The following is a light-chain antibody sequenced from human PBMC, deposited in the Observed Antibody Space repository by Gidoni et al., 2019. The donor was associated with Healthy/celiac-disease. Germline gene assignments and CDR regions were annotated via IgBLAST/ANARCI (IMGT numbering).Light chain of an antibody. CDR2: VVS. J-gene: IGLJ3*02. CDR1: SSDVGGYNY. Sequence: SARSVGDSFSAWCAPSLTIPCSATSSDVGGYNYVSWYQQHPGKPPKLMIYVVSNRPSGVSNRFSGSKSGNTASLTSSAVQSEYEADYKCSSYTRRSSRVFGGGTKLTVL. CDR3: SSYTRRSSRV. V-gene: IGLV2-14*03.